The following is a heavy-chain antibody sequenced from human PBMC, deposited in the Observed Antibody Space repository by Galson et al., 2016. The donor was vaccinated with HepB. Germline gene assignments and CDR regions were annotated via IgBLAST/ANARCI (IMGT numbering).Heavy chain of an antibody. CDR2: ISVYNGNT. CDR1: GYIFTTYG. CDR3: ARASWELPTTFDY. D-gene: IGHD1-26*01. V-gene: IGHV1-18*01. J-gene: IGHJ4*02. Sequence: SVKVSCKASGYIFTTYGISWVRQAPGQGLEWMGWISVYNGNTRYAQKLQGRVTVTTDTSTGTAYMELRSLRSDDTAVYFCARASWELPTTFDYWGLGTLVTVSS.